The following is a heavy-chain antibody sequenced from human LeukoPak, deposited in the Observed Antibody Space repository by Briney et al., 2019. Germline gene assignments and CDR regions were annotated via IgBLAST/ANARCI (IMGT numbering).Heavy chain of an antibody. CDR1: SGSISTSNYY. CDR2: IFYSGST. D-gene: IGHD4-17*01. Sequence: PSETLSLTCTVSSGSISTSNYYWGWVRQPPGKALEWIGNIFYSGSTYYSPSLKNRVTISVDTFKNQFSLKLTSVTAADTAVYYCARGIHDYGDHPPWFDPWGQGTLVSVSS. CDR3: ARGIHDYGDHPPWFDP. J-gene: IGHJ5*02. V-gene: IGHV4-39*07.